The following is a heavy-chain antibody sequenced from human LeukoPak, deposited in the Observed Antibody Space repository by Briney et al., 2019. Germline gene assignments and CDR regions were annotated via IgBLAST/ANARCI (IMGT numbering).Heavy chain of an antibody. V-gene: IGHV1-8*01. CDR3: ARGPRRGSDSSGYYWRD. Sequence: ASVKVSCKASGYTFTSYDINWVRQATGQGLEWMGWMNPNSGNTGYAQKFQGRVTMTRNTSISTAYMELSSLRSEDTAVYYCARGPRRGSDSSGYYWRDWGQGTLVTVSS. CDR1: GYTFTSYD. J-gene: IGHJ4*02. CDR2: MNPNSGNT. D-gene: IGHD3-22*01.